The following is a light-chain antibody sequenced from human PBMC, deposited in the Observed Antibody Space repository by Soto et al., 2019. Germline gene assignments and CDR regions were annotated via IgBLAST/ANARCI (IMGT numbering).Light chain of an antibody. Sequence: QSALTQPPSASGSPGQSVTISCTGTSSDVGGYNYVSWYQQHPGNAPKLMIYEVSKRPSGVPDRFSGSKSGNTASLTVSGLQAEDEADYYCSSYAGSNRVFGGGTQLTVL. CDR3: SSYAGSNRV. V-gene: IGLV2-8*01. CDR2: EVS. CDR1: SSDVGGYNY. J-gene: IGLJ2*01.